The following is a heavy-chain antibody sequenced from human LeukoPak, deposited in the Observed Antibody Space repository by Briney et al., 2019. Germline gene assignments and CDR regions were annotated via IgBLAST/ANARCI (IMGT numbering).Heavy chain of an antibody. CDR1: GYSFTSYW. V-gene: IGHV5-51*01. D-gene: IGHD3-9*01. CDR3: ARHMGGYDILTGYYRSHYYYGMDV. CDR2: IYPGDSDT. Sequence: GESLKISCKGSGYSFTSYWIGWVRQMPGKGLEWMGIIYPGDSDTRYSPSFQGQVTISADKSISTAYLQWSSLKASDTAMYYCARHMGGYDILTGYYRSHYYYGMDVWGKGTTVTVSS. J-gene: IGHJ6*04.